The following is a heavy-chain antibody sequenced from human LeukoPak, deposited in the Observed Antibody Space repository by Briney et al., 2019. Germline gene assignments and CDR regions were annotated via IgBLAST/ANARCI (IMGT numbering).Heavy chain of an antibody. CDR2: ISYDGSNK. D-gene: IGHD3-10*01. CDR1: GFTFSSYA. J-gene: IGHJ4*02. Sequence: PGGSLRLSCAASGFTFSSYAMHWVRQAPGEGLEWVAVISYDGSNKYYADSVKGRFTISRDNSKNTLYLQMNSLRAEDTAVYYCARKYDVLLWFGELFLGYWGQGTLVTVSS. V-gene: IGHV3-30*04. CDR3: ARKYDVLLWFGELFLGY.